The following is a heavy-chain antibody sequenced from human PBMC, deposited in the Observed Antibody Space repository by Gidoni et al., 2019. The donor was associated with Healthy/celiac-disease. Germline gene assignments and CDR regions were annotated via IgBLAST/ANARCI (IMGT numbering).Heavy chain of an antibody. D-gene: IGHD1-26*01. V-gene: IGHV3-48*03. J-gene: IGHJ4*02. Sequence: EVQLVESGGGLVQPGGSLRLSCAASGFTFSSYEMNWVRQAPGKGLEWVSYISSSGSTIYYADSVKGRFTISRDNAKNSLYLQMNSLRAEDTAVYYCAREGEWELLLDGLDYWGQGTLVTVSS. CDR2: ISSSGSTI. CDR1: GFTFSSYE. CDR3: AREGEWELLLDGLDY.